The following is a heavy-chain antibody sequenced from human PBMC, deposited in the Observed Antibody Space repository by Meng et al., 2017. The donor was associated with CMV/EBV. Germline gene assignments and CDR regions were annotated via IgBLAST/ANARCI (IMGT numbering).Heavy chain of an antibody. D-gene: IGHD2-21*01. CDR1: GFTFSDYY. V-gene: IGHV3-11*04. Sequence: LSLTCAASGFTFSDYYMSWIRQAPGKGLEWVSYISSSGSTIYYADSVKGRLTISRDNAKNSLYLQMNSLRAEDTAVYYCARALCGGDCYSYYYYYGMDVWGQGTTVTVSS. J-gene: IGHJ6*02. CDR2: ISSSGSTI. CDR3: ARALCGGDCYSYYYYYGMDV.